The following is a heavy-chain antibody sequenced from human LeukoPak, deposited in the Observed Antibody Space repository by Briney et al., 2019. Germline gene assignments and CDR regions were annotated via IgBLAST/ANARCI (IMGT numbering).Heavy chain of an antibody. V-gene: IGHV4-30-4*07. CDR1: GGSISSGGYS. CDR2: VSHTGST. Sequence: PSQTLSLTCAVSGGSISSGGYSWSWIRQPPGKALEWIGFVSHTGSTNYNPSLRSRVTISVDTSKNLFSLKLTSVTAADTAVYYCARRDESAGYYYWFNPWGQGTLVTVSS. D-gene: IGHD3-9*01. J-gene: IGHJ5*02. CDR3: ARRDESAGYYYWFNP.